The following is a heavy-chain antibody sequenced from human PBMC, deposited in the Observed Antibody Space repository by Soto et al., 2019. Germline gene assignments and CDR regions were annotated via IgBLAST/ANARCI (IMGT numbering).Heavy chain of an antibody. CDR2: ISTSGNTK. D-gene: IGHD3-3*01. CDR3: ARGMSGYFSSLDY. V-gene: IGHV3-48*02. Sequence: PVGSLRLSCAASGFTFSSSTWIWVRQAPGKGLQWVSYISTSGNTKKYADSVMGRFTISRDNAKMSVYLQMNSLRDEDTAVYYCARGMSGYFSSLDYWGQGTKVTVSS. J-gene: IGHJ4*02. CDR1: GFTFSSST.